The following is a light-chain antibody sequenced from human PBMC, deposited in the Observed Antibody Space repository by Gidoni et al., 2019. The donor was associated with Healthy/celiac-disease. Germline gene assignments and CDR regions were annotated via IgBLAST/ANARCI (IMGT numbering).Light chain of an antibody. Sequence: QSVLTQPPSVSGAPGKRVTISCTGSSPNIGAGYDVPWYQQLPGTAPNLLIYGNSNRPSGVPDRFSGSKSGTSASLAITGLQAEDEADYYCQSYDSSLSGVVFGGGTKLTVL. CDR1: SPNIGAGYD. J-gene: IGLJ2*01. V-gene: IGLV1-40*01. CDR2: GNS. CDR3: QSYDSSLSGVV.